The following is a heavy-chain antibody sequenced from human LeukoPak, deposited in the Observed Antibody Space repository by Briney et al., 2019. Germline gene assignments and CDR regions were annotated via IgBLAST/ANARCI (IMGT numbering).Heavy chain of an antibody. CDR2: ISYDGSNK. V-gene: IGHV3-30*04. D-gene: IGHD2-2*01. J-gene: IGHJ4*02. Sequence: PGGSLRLSCAASGFTFSSYATHWVRQAPGKGLEWVATISYDGSNKYYADSVKGRFTISRDNSKNTLHLQMNSLRAEDTAVYYCAKDPFCSSISCAYWGQGTLVTVSS. CDR1: GFTFSSYA. CDR3: AKDPFCSSISCAY.